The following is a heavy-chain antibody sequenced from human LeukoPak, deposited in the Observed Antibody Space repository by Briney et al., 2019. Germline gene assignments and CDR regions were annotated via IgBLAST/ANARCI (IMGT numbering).Heavy chain of an antibody. CDR1: GYTFTGYY. V-gene: IGHV1-2*02. CDR3: ARGSYDILTGYPTLDY. Sequence: ASVKVSCKASGYTFTGYYMHWVRQAPGQGLEWMGWINPNSGGTNYAQKFQGRVTMTRDTSISTAYMELSRLRSDDTAAYYCARGSYDILTGYPTLDYWGQGTLVTVSS. CDR2: INPNSGGT. J-gene: IGHJ4*02. D-gene: IGHD3-9*01.